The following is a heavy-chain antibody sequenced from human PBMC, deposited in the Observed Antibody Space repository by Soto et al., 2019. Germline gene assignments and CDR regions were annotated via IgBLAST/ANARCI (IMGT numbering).Heavy chain of an antibody. CDR2: INPNSGGT. Sequence: ASVKVSCKASGYTFTGYYMHRVRQAPGQGLEWGGWINPNSGGTNYAQKFQCRVTMTRDTSISTAYMELSRLRSDATAVYYCASDKVGDSYGYYYYYGMDVWGQGTTVTVSS. CDR1: GYTFTGYY. D-gene: IGHD5-18*01. V-gene: IGHV1-2*02. CDR3: ASDKVGDSYGYYYYYGMDV. J-gene: IGHJ6*02.